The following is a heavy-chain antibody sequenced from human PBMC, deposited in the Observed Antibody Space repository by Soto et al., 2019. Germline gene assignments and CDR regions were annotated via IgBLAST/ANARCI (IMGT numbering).Heavy chain of an antibody. CDR3: ARYTMIVVVPERNDD. J-gene: IGHJ4*02. CDR1: GGTFSSYA. CDR2: IIPIFGTA. V-gene: IGHV1-69*13. D-gene: IGHD3-22*01. Sequence: SSVKVSCKASGGTFSSYAISWVRQAPGQGLEWMGGIIPIFGTANYAQKFQGRVTITADESTSTAYMELRSLRSDDTAVYYCARYTMIVVVPERNDDWGQGTLVTVAS.